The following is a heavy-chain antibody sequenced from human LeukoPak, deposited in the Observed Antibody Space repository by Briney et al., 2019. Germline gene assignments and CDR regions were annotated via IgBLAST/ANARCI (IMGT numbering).Heavy chain of an antibody. CDR2: ISGSGGST. Sequence: PGASLRLSCAASGFTFSSYAMSWVHQAPGKGLEWVSAISGSGGSTYYADSVKGRFTISRDNSKNTLYLQMNSLRAEDTAVYYCAKDLSLVIAAAGTWFYWGQGTLVTVSS. CDR3: AKDLSLVIAAAGTWFY. CDR1: GFTFSSYA. D-gene: IGHD6-13*01. J-gene: IGHJ4*02. V-gene: IGHV3-23*01.